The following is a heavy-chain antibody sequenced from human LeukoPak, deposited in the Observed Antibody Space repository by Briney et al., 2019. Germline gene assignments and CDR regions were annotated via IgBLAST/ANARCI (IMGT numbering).Heavy chain of an antibody. CDR2: IYYSGST. Sequence: PSETLSLTCTVSGGSISSGDYYWSWIRQAPGKGLEWIGYIYYSGSTYYNPSLKSRVTISVDTSKNQFSLKLSSVTAADTAVYYCASFYQAYHFDYWGQGTLVTVSS. V-gene: IGHV4-30-4*01. J-gene: IGHJ4*02. CDR3: ASFYQAYHFDY. D-gene: IGHD2-21*01. CDR1: GGSISSGDYY.